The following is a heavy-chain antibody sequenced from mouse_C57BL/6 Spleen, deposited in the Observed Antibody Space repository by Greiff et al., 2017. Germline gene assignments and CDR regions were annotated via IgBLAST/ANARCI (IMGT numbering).Heavy chain of an antibody. J-gene: IGHJ4*01. CDR3: ARHPYYYAMDY. V-gene: IGHV5-17*01. CDR1: GFTFSDYG. CDR2: ISSGSSTI. Sequence: VTVVESGGGLVKPGGSLKLSCAASGFTFSDYGMHWVRQAPEKGLEWVAYISSGSSTIYSADTVKGRFTISRDKAKNTLFLQRTSLRSEDTAMYYCARHPYYYAMDYWGQGTSVTVSS.